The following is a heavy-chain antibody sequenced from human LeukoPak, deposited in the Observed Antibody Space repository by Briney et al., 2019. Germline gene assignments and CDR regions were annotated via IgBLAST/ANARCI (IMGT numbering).Heavy chain of an antibody. D-gene: IGHD1-26*01. J-gene: IGHJ1*01. CDR2: ISGSGGST. CDR3: AKPASGSYGAEYFQH. V-gene: IGHV3-23*01. Sequence: GGSLRLSCAASGFTFSSYAMSWVRQAPGKGLEWASAISGSGGSTYYADSVKGRFTISRDNSKNTLYLQMNSLRAEDTAVYYCAKPASGSYGAEYFQHWGQGTLVTVSS. CDR1: GFTFSSYA.